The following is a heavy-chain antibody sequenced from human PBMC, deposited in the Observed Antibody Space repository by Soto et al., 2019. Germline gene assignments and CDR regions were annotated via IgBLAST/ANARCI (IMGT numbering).Heavy chain of an antibody. J-gene: IGHJ3*02. CDR1: GGTFSSYT. CDR2: IIPILGIA. V-gene: IGHV1-69*02. D-gene: IGHD4-17*01. CDR3: ARKDYGDYAHAFDI. Sequence: ASVKVSCKASGGTFSSYTISWVRQAPGQGLEWMGRIIPILGIANYAQKFQGRVTITADKSTSTAYVELSSLRSEDTAVYYCARKDYGDYAHAFDIWGQGTMVTVSS.